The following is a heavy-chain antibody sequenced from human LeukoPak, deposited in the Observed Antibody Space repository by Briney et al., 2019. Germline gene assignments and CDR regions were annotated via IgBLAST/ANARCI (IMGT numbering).Heavy chain of an antibody. CDR2: INPNSGGT. Sequence: ASVKVSCKASGYTFTGYYMHWVRQVPGQGLEWMGWINPNSGGTNYAQKFQGRVTMTRDTSISTAYMELSRLRSDDTAVYYCARVGSGYDYSHFDYWGQGTLVTVSS. D-gene: IGHD5-12*01. CDR1: GYTFTGYY. CDR3: ARVGSGYDYSHFDY. V-gene: IGHV1-2*02. J-gene: IGHJ4*02.